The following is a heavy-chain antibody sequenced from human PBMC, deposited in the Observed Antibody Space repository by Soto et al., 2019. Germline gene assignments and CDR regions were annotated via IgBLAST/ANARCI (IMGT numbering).Heavy chain of an antibody. V-gene: IGHV3-23*01. Sequence: EVQLLESGGGLVQPGGSLRLSCAASGFTFSSYSLSWVRQAPGKGLDWVSAIRGSGDNTYYADSVKGRFTISRDNTXNTLYLQMNSLRAEDTAVYYCAKTPTMVRGLIFDYWGQGALVTVSS. CDR2: IRGSGDNT. CDR3: AKTPTMVRGLIFDY. D-gene: IGHD3-10*01. CDR1: GFTFSSYS. J-gene: IGHJ4*02.